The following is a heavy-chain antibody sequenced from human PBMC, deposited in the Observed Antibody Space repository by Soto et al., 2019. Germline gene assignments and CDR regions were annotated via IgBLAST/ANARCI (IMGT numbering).Heavy chain of an antibody. CDR2: IYYSGST. J-gene: IGHJ4*02. Sequence: SETLSLTCTVSGGSIASSLYYWGWVRQSPGKGLEWIEGIYYSGSTHYNPSLKSRVTVSVDTSKNQFSLKLTSVTAADTAVYFCVSHRNYIVVSGSFFDYWSQGTLVTSPQ. CDR1: GGSIASSLYY. V-gene: IGHV4-39*01. CDR3: VSHRNYIVVSGSFFDY. D-gene: IGHD6-19*01.